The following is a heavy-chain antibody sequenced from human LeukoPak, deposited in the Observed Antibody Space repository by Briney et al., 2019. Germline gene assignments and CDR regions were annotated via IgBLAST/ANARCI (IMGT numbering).Heavy chain of an antibody. V-gene: IGHV4-4*07. D-gene: IGHD3-10*01. CDR2: IYTSGST. Sequence: SETLSLTSTVSGGSISSYYWSWIRQPAGKGLEWIGRIYTSGSTNYNPSLKSRVTMSVDTSKNQFSLKLSSVTAADTAVYYCATENTMVRTNWFDPWGQGTLVTVSS. CDR1: GGSISSYY. CDR3: ATENTMVRTNWFDP. J-gene: IGHJ5*02.